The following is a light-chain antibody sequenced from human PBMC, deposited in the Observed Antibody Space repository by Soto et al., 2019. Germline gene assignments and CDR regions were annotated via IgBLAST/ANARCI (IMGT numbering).Light chain of an antibody. J-gene: IGKJ1*01. CDR3: QQYNSYWT. CDR1: QSISSW. Sequence: DIQMTQSPSTLSASVGDRVTITCRASQSISSWLAWYQQKPGKAPKLLIYKASSLESGVPSRLSGSASGTEFTLTISSLKPDDFATYYCQQYNSYWTFGQGTKVDIK. V-gene: IGKV1-5*03. CDR2: KAS.